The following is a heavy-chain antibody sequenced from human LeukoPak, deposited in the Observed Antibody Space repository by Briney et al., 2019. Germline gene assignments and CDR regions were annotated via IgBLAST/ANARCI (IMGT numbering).Heavy chain of an antibody. CDR3: AGRGSGSGYYY. V-gene: IGHV3-30*02. CDR1: GFIFSTYG. CDR2: IRHDGSIK. Sequence: SGGSLRLSCAASGFIFSTYGMYWVRQAPGKGLEWVAFIRHDGSIKNYADSVKGRSTISRDNSKNTMYLQMNSMRAEDTAVYYCAGRGSGSGYYYWGQGTLVTVSS. J-gene: IGHJ4*02. D-gene: IGHD3-10*01.